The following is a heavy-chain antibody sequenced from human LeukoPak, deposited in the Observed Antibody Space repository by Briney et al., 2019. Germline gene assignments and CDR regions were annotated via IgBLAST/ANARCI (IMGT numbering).Heavy chain of an antibody. V-gene: IGHV3-7*04. J-gene: IGHJ4*02. CDR3: ARENCVL. Sequence: GGSLRRSCEAAGFTFIRFWMNLVRQVPGQGLEWVANIKPDGSDKYYVDSVKGRFTIYRDNAKNSLSLQMNSLRAEDSAVYFCARENCVLWGPGTLVTVSS. CDR1: GFTFIRFW. D-gene: IGHD1-1*01. CDR2: IKPDGSDK.